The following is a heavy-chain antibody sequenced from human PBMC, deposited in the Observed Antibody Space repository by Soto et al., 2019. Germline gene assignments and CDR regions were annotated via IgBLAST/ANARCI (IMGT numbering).Heavy chain of an antibody. CDR2: MNPRNGNT. D-gene: IGHD6-13*01. CDR3: ARGDSFTSSWYWFDP. CDR1: GYTFITYE. J-gene: IGHJ5*02. V-gene: IGHV1-8*01. Sequence: QVQLVQSGAEVKTPGASVKVSCKTSGYTFITYEINWVRQATGQGLEWMVWMNPRNGNTGYAQKFQGRVALTRDTSKKTAYMELTTLTSKDTAVYYCARGDSFTSSWYWFDPWGPGTLVTVSS.